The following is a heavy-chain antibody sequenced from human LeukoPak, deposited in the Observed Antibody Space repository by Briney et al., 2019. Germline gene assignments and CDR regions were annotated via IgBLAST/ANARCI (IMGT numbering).Heavy chain of an antibody. CDR1: GFTFSGSA. D-gene: IGHD5-24*01. Sequence: GGSLRLSCAASGFTFSGSAMSWVRQAPGKGLEWVSLISFSGGSTYYADSVKGRFTISRDNSKDTLYLQMNSLRAGDTAIYYCARDIQLSNWGRGTMVTVSS. J-gene: IGHJ3*01. CDR3: ARDIQLSN. V-gene: IGHV3-23*01. CDR2: ISFSGGST.